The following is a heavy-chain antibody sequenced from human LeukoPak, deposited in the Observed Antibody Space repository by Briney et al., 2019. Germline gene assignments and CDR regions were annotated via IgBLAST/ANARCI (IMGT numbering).Heavy chain of an antibody. CDR1: GGSISSYY. J-gene: IGHJ6*03. CDR3: ARQSRLSGYSLGVHYDYMDV. Sequence: SETLSLTCTVSGGSISSYYWSWIRQPPGKGLEWVGHIHSSGTTNYNPSLKSRPTVSVDTSKNQFSLRLTSVTAADTAVYYCARQSRLSGYSLGVHYDYMDVWGKGTTVTVSS. CDR2: IHSSGTT. D-gene: IGHD2-15*01. V-gene: IGHV4-59*08.